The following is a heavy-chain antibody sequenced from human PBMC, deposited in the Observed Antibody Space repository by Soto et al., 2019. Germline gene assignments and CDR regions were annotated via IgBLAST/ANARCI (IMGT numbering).Heavy chain of an antibody. CDR2: INHSGST. D-gene: IGHD2-15*01. CDR1: GGSFSGYY. V-gene: IGHV4-34*01. CDR3: ATGRRGYIAH. Sequence: SETLSLTCAVYGGSFSGYYWSWIRQPPGKGLEWIGEINHSGSTKYNPSLKSRVTISVDTSRNQFSLKLSAVTAADTAVYYCATGRRGYIAHWGQGSLVTVSS. J-gene: IGHJ4*02.